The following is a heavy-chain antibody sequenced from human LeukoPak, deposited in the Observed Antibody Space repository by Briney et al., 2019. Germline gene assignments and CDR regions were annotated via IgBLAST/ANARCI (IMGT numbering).Heavy chain of an antibody. CDR2: IKQDGSEK. CDR1: GFSFTNYW. D-gene: IGHD3-10*01. Sequence: GGSLRLSCVASGFSFTNYWMSWVRQAPGKGLEWVANIKQDGSEKYYVDSVKGRFTISRDNAKNSLYLEMNSLRAEDTAVYYCARHGSESYPFDYWGQGTLVTVSS. V-gene: IGHV3-7*01. CDR3: ARHGSESYPFDY. J-gene: IGHJ4*02.